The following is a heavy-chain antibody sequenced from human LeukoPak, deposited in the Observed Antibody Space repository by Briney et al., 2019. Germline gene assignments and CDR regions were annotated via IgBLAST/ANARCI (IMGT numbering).Heavy chain of an antibody. V-gene: IGHV4-39*07. CDR2: IFHSGST. Sequence: SETLSLTCTASSGSINSPTYYWGWIRQPPGKGLEWVGYIFHSGSTFYNPSLQSRVTISVDRSSNQFSLKLSSVTAADTAVYYCARSVYCSGGNCYFDYWGQGTLVTVSS. CDR3: ARSVYCSGGNCYFDY. J-gene: IGHJ4*02. D-gene: IGHD2-15*01. CDR1: SGSINSPTYY.